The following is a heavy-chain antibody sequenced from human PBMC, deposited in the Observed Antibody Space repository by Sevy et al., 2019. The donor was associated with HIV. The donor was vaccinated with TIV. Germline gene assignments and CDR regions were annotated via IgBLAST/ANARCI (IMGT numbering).Heavy chain of an antibody. CDR1: GYTFSNFD. V-gene: IGHV1-46*04. CDR2: INPSGGYT. CDR3: ARMLSCGGACYYFDS. Sequence: ASVKVSCKASGYTFSNFDIHWVRQAPGQGLESMGLINPSGGYTNYAQSLQGRVTMTRDTSATTVYMELRSLRSEDTAVYYCARMLSCGGACYYFDSWGQCTLVTVSS. D-gene: IGHD2-21*02. J-gene: IGHJ4*02.